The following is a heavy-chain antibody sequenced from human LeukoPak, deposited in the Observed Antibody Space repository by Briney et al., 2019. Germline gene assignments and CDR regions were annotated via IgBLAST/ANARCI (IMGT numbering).Heavy chain of an antibody. CDR3: AKDAVTTVVPGL. J-gene: IGHJ4*02. Sequence: GGSLRLSCAASGFTFSNYWMSWLRQAPGKGPEWVASIKQDGSETYYVDSVKGRFTISRDNSKNTLYLQMNSLRAEDTAVYYCAKDAVTTVVPGLWGQGTLVTVSS. D-gene: IGHD4-23*01. CDR1: GFTFSNYW. CDR2: IKQDGSET. V-gene: IGHV3-7*01.